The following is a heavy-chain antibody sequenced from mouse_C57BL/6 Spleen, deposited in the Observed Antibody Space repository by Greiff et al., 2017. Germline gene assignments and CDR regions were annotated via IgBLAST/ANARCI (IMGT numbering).Heavy chain of an antibody. Sequence: ESGPGLVKPSQSLSLTCSVTGYSITSGYYWNWIRQFPGNKLEWMGYISYDGSNNYNPSLKNRISITRDTSKNQFFLKLNSVTTEDTATYYCARDGYGSSWYFDVWGTGTTVTVPS. D-gene: IGHD1-1*01. CDR2: ISYDGSN. V-gene: IGHV3-6*01. CDR1: GYSITSGYY. J-gene: IGHJ1*03. CDR3: ARDGYGSSWYFDV.